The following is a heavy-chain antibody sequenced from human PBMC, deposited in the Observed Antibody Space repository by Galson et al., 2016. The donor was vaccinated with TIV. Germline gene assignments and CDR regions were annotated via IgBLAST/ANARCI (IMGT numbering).Heavy chain of an antibody. J-gene: IGHJ4*02. CDR1: GGICSNFG. CDR3: ARGRGYSFGSGSSYFDY. CDR2: INPIFGTA. V-gene: IGHV1-69*06. Sequence: SVKVSCKASGGICSNFGSSGGRQAPGQGREWMGSINPIFGTANYARKFQGRVTITADTSTSTFYMDLSSLRSEDTAIYYCARGRGYSFGSGSSYFDYWGQGSLVTVSS. D-gene: IGHD3-10*01.